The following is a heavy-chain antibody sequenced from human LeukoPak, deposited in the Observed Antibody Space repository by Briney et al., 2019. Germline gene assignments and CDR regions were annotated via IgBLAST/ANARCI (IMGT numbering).Heavy chain of an antibody. J-gene: IGHJ4*02. D-gene: IGHD3-22*01. CDR2: IYYSGST. CDR3: ARLPFYDSSGY. Sequence: SETLSLTCTVSGGSISSYYWSWIRQPPGKGLEWIGYIYYSGSTNYNPSLKSRVTISVDTSKNQFSLKLSSVTAADTAVYYCARLPFYDSSGYWGQGTLVTVSS. V-gene: IGHV4-59*08. CDR1: GGSISSYY.